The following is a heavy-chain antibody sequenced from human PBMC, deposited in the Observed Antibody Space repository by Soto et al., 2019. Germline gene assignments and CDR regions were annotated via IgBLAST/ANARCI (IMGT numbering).Heavy chain of an antibody. V-gene: IGHV3-23*01. D-gene: IGHD6-19*01. CDR3: ASAVAGPYYYYYYGMDV. J-gene: IGHJ6*02. CDR1: GFTFSSYA. Sequence: GSLRLSCAASGFTFSSYAMSWVRQAPGKGLEWVSAISGSGGSTYYADSVKGRFTISRDNSKNTLYLQMNSLRAEDTAVYYCASAVAGPYYYYYYGMDVWGQGTTVTVSS. CDR2: ISGSGGST.